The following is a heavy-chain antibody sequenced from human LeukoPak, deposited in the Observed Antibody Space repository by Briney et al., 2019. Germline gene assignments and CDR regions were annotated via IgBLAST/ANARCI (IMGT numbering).Heavy chain of an antibody. Sequence: GASVKVSCKSSGYGFTSHYLHWVRQAPGQGLEWMGLINPGGTGPIYAQNFQGRVTMTRDTSTSTDYMEVRGLRSEDTAIYYCARDVSFEDNSWWLDPWGQGTLVTVSS. V-gene: IGHV1-46*01. CDR3: ARDVSFEDNSWWLDP. D-gene: IGHD5-24*01. J-gene: IGHJ5*02. CDR1: GYGFTSHY. CDR2: INPGGTGP.